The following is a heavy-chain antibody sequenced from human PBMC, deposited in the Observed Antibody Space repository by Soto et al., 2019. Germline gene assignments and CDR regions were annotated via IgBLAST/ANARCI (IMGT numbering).Heavy chain of an antibody. CDR2: ISYDGSNK. D-gene: IGHD2-2*01. V-gene: IGHV3-30-3*01. CDR1: GFTFSSYA. CDR3: ASWYCISTSCPPGY. J-gene: IGHJ4*02. Sequence: PGGSLRLSCAASGFTFSSYAMHWVRQAPGKGLEWVAVISYDGSNKYYADSVKGRFTISRDNSKNTLYLQMNSLRAEDTAVYYCASWYCISTSCPPGYWGQGTLVTVSS.